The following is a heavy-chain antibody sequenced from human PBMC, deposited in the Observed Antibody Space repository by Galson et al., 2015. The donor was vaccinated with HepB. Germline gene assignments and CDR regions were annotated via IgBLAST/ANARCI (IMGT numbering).Heavy chain of an antibody. J-gene: IGHJ5*02. CDR3: ARHREDFTMVRGAGAIDP. CDR2: IDPSDSYT. Sequence: QSGAEVKKPGESLRISCKGSGYSFTSYWISWVRQMPGKGLEWMGRIDPSDSYTNYSPSFQGQVTISADKSISTAYLQWSSLKASDTAMYYCARHREDFTMVRGAGAIDPWGQGTLVTVSS. CDR1: GYSFTSYW. D-gene: IGHD3-10*01. V-gene: IGHV5-10-1*04.